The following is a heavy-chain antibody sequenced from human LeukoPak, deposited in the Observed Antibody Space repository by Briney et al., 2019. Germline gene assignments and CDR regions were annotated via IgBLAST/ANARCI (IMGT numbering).Heavy chain of an antibody. J-gene: IGHJ6*03. Sequence: GSLRLSCAASGFTFSSYAMSWVRQAPGKGLEWVSSITTSGGSTFYADSVMGRLTISRDNSRNTLYLQMNSLSAEDTAIYYCAKRGNPTVGHHYLDVWGKGTTVSVSS. CDR2: ITTSGGST. CDR1: GFTFSSYA. V-gene: IGHV3-23*01. D-gene: IGHD1-1*01. CDR3: AKRGNPTVGHHYLDV.